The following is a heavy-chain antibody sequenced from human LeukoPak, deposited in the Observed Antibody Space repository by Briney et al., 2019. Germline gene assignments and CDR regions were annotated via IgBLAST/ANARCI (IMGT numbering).Heavy chain of an antibody. Sequence: GGSLRLSCAASGFTFSSYWMSWVRQAPGKGLEWVANIKQDGSEKYYVDSVKGRFTISRDNAKNSLYLQMNSLRAEDTAVYYCARSDEYSSSPADYWGQGTLVTVSS. D-gene: IGHD6-6*01. CDR3: ARSDEYSSSPADY. CDR1: GFTFSSYW. V-gene: IGHV3-7*01. CDR2: IKQDGSEK. J-gene: IGHJ4*02.